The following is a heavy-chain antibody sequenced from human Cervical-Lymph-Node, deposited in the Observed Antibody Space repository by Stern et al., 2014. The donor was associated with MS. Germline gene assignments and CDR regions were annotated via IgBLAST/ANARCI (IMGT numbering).Heavy chain of an antibody. CDR3: ARDLAETGNPDY. CDR1: GFSFSNYG. D-gene: IGHD6-13*01. Sequence: EVQLVESGGGLVQPGGSRRLSCAASGFSFSNYGMNWIRQAPGKGLEWLSYVSTRSGSSYYADSVKGRFTVSRDNDKSTLYLQMDSLRDEDTAMYFCARDLAETGNPDYWGQGTLVTVSS. CDR2: VSTRSGSS. J-gene: IGHJ4*02. V-gene: IGHV3-48*02.